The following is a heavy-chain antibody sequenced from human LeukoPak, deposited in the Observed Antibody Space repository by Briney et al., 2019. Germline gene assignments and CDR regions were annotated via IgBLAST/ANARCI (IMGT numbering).Heavy chain of an antibody. Sequence: GGSLRLSCAASGFTFSRYNMNWVRQAPGRGLGWVSSISSSSTYIYYADSVKGRFTISRDNAKNSLYLQMNSLRAEDTAVYYCARDRRLAVAGTGPLDFDYWGQGTLVTVSS. CDR1: GFTFSRYN. CDR3: ARDRRLAVAGTGPLDFDY. CDR2: ISSSSTYI. D-gene: IGHD6-19*01. V-gene: IGHV3-21*01. J-gene: IGHJ4*02.